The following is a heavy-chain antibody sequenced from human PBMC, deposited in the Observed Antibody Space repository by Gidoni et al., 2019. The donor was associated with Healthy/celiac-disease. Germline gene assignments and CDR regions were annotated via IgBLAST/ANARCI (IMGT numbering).Heavy chain of an antibody. D-gene: IGHD3-16*02. CDR3: ARRAVYDYVWGSYRQGYFDY. V-gene: IGHV4-39*01. Sequence: QLQLQESGPGLVKPSETLSLTCTVSGGSISSSSYYWGWIRQPPGKGLEWIGSIYYSGSTYYNPSLKSRVTISVDTSKNQFSLKLSSVTAADTAVYYCARRAVYDYVWGSYRQGYFDYWGQGTLVTVSS. CDR2: IYYSGST. J-gene: IGHJ4*02. CDR1: GGSISSSSYY.